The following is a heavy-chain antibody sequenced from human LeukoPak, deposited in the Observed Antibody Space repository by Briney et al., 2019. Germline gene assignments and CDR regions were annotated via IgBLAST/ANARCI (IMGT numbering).Heavy chain of an antibody. J-gene: IGHJ4*02. Sequence: GGSLRLSCAASGFTFSDYYMSWIRQAPGKRLEWVSYISSSSSYTNYADSVKGRFTISRDNSKNSLYLQMNSLRTEDTALYYCAKDSTDDFWSGYRFDYWGQGTLVTVSS. CDR2: ISSSSSYT. CDR3: AKDSTDDFWSGYRFDY. V-gene: IGHV3-11*05. D-gene: IGHD3-3*01. CDR1: GFTFSDYY.